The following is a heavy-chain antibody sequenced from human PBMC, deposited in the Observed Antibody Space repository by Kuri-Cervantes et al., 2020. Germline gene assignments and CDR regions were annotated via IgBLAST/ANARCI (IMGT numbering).Heavy chain of an antibody. V-gene: IGHV3-21*06. CDR2: ISSSSSYI. J-gene: IGHJ6*02. D-gene: IGHD1-26*01. Sequence: GESLKISCAASGFTFSTFSMNWVRQAPGKGLEWVSSISSSSSYIYYADSVKGRFTISRDNAKNLLYPQMNSLRAEDTAVYYCARELAYSGSYYSDYYYGMDVWGQGTTVTVSS. CDR1: GFTFSTFS. CDR3: ARELAYSGSYYSDYYYGMDV.